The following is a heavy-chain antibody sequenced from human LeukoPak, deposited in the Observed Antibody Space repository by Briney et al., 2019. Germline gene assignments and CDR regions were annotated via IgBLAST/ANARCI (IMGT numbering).Heavy chain of an antibody. CDR2: ISGSGGRT. Sequence: GGSLRLSCAASGFSFSVYAMSWVGQAPGTGLEWVSSISGSGGRTYYTNSVKGRFTISRENFKNTVYLEMNNLGAEDTALYYCAKGGQDFDFWRFDYWGQGNLVIVSS. J-gene: IGHJ4*02. CDR3: AKGGQDFDFWRFDY. D-gene: IGHD3-3*01. V-gene: IGHV3-23*01. CDR1: GFSFSVYA.